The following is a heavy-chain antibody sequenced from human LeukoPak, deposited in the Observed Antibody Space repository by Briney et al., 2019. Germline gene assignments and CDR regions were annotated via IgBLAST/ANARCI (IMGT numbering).Heavy chain of an antibody. CDR2: ISAHNGNT. Sequence: ASVKVSCKASGYTFTTYGVTWVRQAPGQGLEWMGWISAHNGNTNYAQKFQGRVTMTTDTSTSTAYMELRSLRSDDTAVYYCARDSGCDREYYWGQGTLVTVSS. CDR1: GYTFTTYG. CDR3: ARDSGCDREYY. D-gene: IGHD5-12*01. V-gene: IGHV1-18*01. J-gene: IGHJ4*02.